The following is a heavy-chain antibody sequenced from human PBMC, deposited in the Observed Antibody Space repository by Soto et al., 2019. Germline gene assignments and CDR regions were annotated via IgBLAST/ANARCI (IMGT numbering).Heavy chain of an antibody. CDR3: ARAPITSNYYDSSGLDY. CDR2: IYYSGST. D-gene: IGHD3-22*01. J-gene: IGHJ4*02. CDR1: GVSISSGDYY. Sequence: SETLSLTCTVSGVSISSGDYYWSWIRQPPGKGLEWIGYIYYSGSTYYNPSLKSRVTISVDTSKNQFSLKLSSVTAADTAVYYCARAPITSNYYDSSGLDYWGQGTLVTVSS. V-gene: IGHV4-30-4*01.